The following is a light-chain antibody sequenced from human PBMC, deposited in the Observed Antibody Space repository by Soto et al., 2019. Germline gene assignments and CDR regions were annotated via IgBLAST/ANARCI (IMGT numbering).Light chain of an antibody. V-gene: IGLV1-47*01. CDR2: KTN. CDR1: SSNIGSNY. Sequence: QSVLTQPPSASATPGQRVTISCSGSSSNIGSNYVYWYQQLPGTAPKLLIYKTNQRPSGVPDRISGSQSGTSASLAISGLRSEDEADYYCAAWDDSLSGLEFGGGTKVTVL. J-gene: IGLJ2*01. CDR3: AAWDDSLSGLE.